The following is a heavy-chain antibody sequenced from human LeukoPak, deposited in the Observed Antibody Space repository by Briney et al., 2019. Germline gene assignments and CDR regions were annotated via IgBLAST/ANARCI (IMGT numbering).Heavy chain of an antibody. D-gene: IGHD3-3*01. CDR2: IIPILGIA. J-gene: IGHJ4*02. CDR3: ASTYDFRSGYPRY. CDR1: GGTFSSYA. V-gene: IGHV1-69*04. Sequence: ASVKVSCKASGGTFSSYAISWVRQAPGQGVEGMGRIIPILGIANYAQKFQGRVTITADKSTSTAYMELSSLRSEDTAVYYCASTYDFRSGYPRYWGQGTLVTVSS.